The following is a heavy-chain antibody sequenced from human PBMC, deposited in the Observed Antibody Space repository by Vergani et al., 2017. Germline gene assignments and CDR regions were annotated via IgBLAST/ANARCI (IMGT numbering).Heavy chain of an antibody. J-gene: IGHJ3*02. Sequence: QVQLVESGGGLVKPGGSLRLSCAASGFSFSDHYMTWIRQAPGKGLEWVSYISNSGNTIEYADSVKGRFSISRDNAKSSLFLQMDSLRAEDTPVYYCARDHRDYNNYPGTFDIWGQGSMVTVSS. CDR2: ISNSGNTI. D-gene: IGHD5-24*01. CDR3: ARDHRDYNNYPGTFDI. V-gene: IGHV3-11*01. CDR1: GFSFSDHY.